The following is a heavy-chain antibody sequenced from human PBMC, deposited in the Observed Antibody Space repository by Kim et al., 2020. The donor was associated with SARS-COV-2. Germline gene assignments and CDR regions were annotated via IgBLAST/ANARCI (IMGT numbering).Heavy chain of an antibody. Sequence: KQGVGEKNYVDSVKCRFTISRDNDKNSLYLQRSSLRAEDTAVYYCARLFDPWGQGTLVTVSS. J-gene: IGHJ5*02. CDR2: KQGVGEK. V-gene: IGHV3-7*04. CDR3: ARLFDP.